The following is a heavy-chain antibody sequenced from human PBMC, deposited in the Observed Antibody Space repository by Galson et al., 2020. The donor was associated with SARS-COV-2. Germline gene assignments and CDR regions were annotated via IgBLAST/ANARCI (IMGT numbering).Heavy chain of an antibody. CDR2: IYYSGTT. J-gene: IGHJ6*03. CDR1: GGSISSRGNY. Sequence: SETLSLTCTVSGGSISSRGNYWSWIRQHPGKGLEWIGYIYYSGTTYYNPSLKSRVTISVDTSKNQFSLKLSFVTAADTAVYYCARVGSEVKTDHYYYTVIWGQGTAVTVAS. D-gene: IGHD3-10*01. V-gene: IGHV4-31*03. CDR3: ARVGSEVKTDHYYYTVI.